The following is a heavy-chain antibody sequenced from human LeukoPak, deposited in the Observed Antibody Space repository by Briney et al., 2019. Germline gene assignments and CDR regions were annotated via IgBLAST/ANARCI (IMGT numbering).Heavy chain of an antibody. D-gene: IGHD3-22*01. V-gene: IGHV4-59*13. Sequence: PSETLSLTCAVSGGSISGNYWSWVRQPPGKRLHWVGYVHYSGKTYYTPSLRSRVTISVDTSNNHFSLKLTSVTAADTAVYYCARLLDNDNSGDPDTFDMWGQGTMVTVSA. CDR2: VHYSGKT. CDR1: GGSISGNY. J-gene: IGHJ3*02. CDR3: ARLLDNDNSGDPDTFDM.